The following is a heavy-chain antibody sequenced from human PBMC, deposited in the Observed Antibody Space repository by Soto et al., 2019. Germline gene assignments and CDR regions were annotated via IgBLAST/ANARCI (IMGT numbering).Heavy chain of an antibody. CDR2: ISGSGGST. J-gene: IGHJ4*02. CDR3: AKDQSYDFWSGYSPSTNFDY. V-gene: IGHV3-23*01. D-gene: IGHD3-3*01. Sequence: VQLLESGGGLVQPGGSLRLSCAASGFTFSSYAMSWVRQAPGKGLEWVSAISGSGGSTYYADSVKGRFTISRDNSKNTLYLQMNSLRAEDTAVYYCAKDQSYDFWSGYSPSTNFDYWGQGTLVTVSS. CDR1: GFTFSSYA.